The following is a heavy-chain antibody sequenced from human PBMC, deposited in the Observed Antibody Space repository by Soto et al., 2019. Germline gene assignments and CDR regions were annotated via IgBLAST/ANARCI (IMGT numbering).Heavy chain of an antibody. D-gene: IGHD2-2*01. V-gene: IGHV1-18*01. CDR3: ARDDPPSLT. CDR1: GYTFTSYG. J-gene: IGHJ5*02. Sequence: QVQLVQSGXXXXXXGASVKVSCKASGYTFTSYGISWVRQAPGQGLEWMGWISAYNGNTNYAQKPQGRVTMTTDTSTNTDYMELRSLRPDDTAVYYCARDDPPSLTWGQGTLVTVSS. CDR2: ISAYNGNT.